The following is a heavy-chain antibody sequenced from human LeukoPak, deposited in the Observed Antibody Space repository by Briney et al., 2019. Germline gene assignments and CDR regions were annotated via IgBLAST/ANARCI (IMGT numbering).Heavy chain of an antibody. CDR1: GFTFSSYS. V-gene: IGHV3-48*01. J-gene: IGHJ4*02. CDR2: ISSSSSTT. D-gene: IGHD6-19*01. Sequence: GGSLRLSCAASGFTFSSYSMNWVRQAPGKGLEWVSYISSSSSTTYYADSVKGRFTISRDNAKNSLYLQMNSLRAEDTAVYYCARGRSSGWYWYWGQGTLVTVSS. CDR3: ARGRSSGWYWY.